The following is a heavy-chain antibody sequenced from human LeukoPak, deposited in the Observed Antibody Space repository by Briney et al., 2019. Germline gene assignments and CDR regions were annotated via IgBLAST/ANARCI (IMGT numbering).Heavy chain of an antibody. D-gene: IGHD7-27*01. V-gene: IGHV3-30*03. J-gene: IGHJ4*02. CDR2: ISYDGSNK. CDR1: GFTFSSYG. Sequence: GGSLRLSCAASGFTFSSYGVHWVRQAPGKGLEWVAVISYDGSNKYYADSVKGRFTISRDNSKNTLYLQMNSLRAEDTAVYYCARIIPGEATGDYWGQGTLVTVSS. CDR3: ARIIPGEATGDY.